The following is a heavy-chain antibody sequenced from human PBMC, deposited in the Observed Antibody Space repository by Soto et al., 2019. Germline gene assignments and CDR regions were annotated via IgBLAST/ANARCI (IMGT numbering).Heavy chain of an antibody. CDR3: ARARADY. J-gene: IGHJ4*02. CDR2: ISYDGSNK. V-gene: IGHV3-30-3*01. Sequence: QVQLVESGGGVVQPGRSLGLSCAASGFSFSSYAMHWVRQAPGKGLEWVAVISYDGSNKYYADSVKGRFTNTRHNSKNTRYLQMNTLRGDDTAVFSCARARADYWGQGTLVTVSS. CDR1: GFSFSSYA.